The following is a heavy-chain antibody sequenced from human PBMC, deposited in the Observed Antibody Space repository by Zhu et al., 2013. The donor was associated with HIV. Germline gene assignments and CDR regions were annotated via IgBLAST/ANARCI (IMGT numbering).Heavy chain of an antibody. CDR2: VSPYNGAT. CDR1: GYTFTDYY. V-gene: IGHV1-2*02. D-gene: IGHD3-10*01. CDR3: ARDPQLHSSGNALDI. Sequence: QVQLEQSGAEVKKPGASVKVSCKASGYTFTDYYIHWVRQAPGQGFEWLGWVSPYNGATSSAQNFLGRVTMTRDTAINTAYMEPSRLRSDDTAVYYCARDPQLHSSGNALDIWGQGTILTVSS. J-gene: IGHJ3*02.